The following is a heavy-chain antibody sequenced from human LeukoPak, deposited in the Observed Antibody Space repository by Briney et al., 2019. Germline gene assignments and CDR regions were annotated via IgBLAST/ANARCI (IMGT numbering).Heavy chain of an antibody. J-gene: IGHJ4*02. V-gene: IGHV4-59*08. CDR1: GGSISGYY. D-gene: IGHD3-22*01. CDR2: IYYSGST. Sequence: SETLSLTCTVSGGSISGYYWSWIRQPPGRGLEWIGYIYYSGSTDYNPSLKSRVTISVDTSKNQFSLKLSSVTAADTAVYYCARHYYDSSGYCYQDYWGQGTLVTVFS. CDR3: ARHYYDSSGYCYQDY.